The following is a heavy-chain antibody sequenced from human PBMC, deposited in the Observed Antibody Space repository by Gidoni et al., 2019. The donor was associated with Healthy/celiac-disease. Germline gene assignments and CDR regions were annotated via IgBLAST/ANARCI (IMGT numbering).Heavy chain of an antibody. CDR2: INSKTDGGTT. J-gene: IGHJ6*04. CDR3: TTEGSSWYSPCYYYGMDV. CDR1: NAW. Sequence: NAWMNWVRQAPGKGLVWIGRINSKTDGGTTDYAAPVKGRITISREESNNPLYLQMNSLKTEDTAVYYCTTEGSSWYSPCYYYGMDVWGKGTTVTVSS. D-gene: IGHD6-13*01. V-gene: IGHV3-15*07.